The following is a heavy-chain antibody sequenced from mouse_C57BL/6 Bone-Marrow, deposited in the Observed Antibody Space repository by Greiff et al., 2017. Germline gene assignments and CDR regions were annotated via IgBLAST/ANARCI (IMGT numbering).Heavy chain of an antibody. CDR1: GYTFTSYW. V-gene: IGHV1-69*01. J-gene: IGHJ2*01. CDR2: IDPSDSYT. CDR3: ARSPYFDY. Sequence: QVQLQQPGAELVMPGASVKLSCKASGYTFTSYWMHWVKQRPGQGLEWIGEIDPSDSYTNYNQKFKGKSTLTVDKSSSTAYMQLSNLTSEDSAVYYCARSPYFDYWGQGTTLTVSS.